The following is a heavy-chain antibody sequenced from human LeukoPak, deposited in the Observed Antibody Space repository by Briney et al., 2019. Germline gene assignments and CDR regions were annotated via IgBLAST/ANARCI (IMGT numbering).Heavy chain of an antibody. CDR1: GGSFSGYY. V-gene: IGHV4-34*01. Sequence: SETLSLTCAVYGGSFSGYYWSWIRQPPGKGLEWIGSIYYSGSTYYNPSLKSRVTISVDTSKNQFSLKLSSVTAADTAVYYCALAGYSSGWYLGYWGQGTLVTVSS. CDR2: IYYSGST. CDR3: ALAGYSSGWYLGY. D-gene: IGHD6-19*01. J-gene: IGHJ4*02.